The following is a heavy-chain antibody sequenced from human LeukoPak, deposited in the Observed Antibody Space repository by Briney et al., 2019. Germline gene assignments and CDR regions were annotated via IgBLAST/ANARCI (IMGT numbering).Heavy chain of an antibody. CDR1: GYTFTSYG. CDR2: IIPIFGTA. CDR3: ARGSGYSYGFGY. D-gene: IGHD5-18*01. V-gene: IGHV1-69*05. Sequence: SVKVSCKASGYTFTSYGISWVRQAPGQGLEWMGGIIPIFGTANYAQKFQGRVTITTDESTSTAYMELSSLRSEDTAVYYCARGSGYSYGFGYWGQGTLVTVSS. J-gene: IGHJ4*02.